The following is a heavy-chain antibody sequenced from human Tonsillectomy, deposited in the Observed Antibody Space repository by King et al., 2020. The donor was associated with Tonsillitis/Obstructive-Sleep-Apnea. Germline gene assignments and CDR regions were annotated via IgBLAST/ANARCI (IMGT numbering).Heavy chain of an antibody. V-gene: IGHV4-39*01. CDR1: GGSISSSSYY. Sequence: LQLQESGPGLVKPSETLSLTCTVSGGSISSSSYYWGWIRQPPGKGLEWIGSIYYSGSTYYNPSLKSRVTISVDTSKNQFSLKLSSVTAADTAVYYCIGLRFLEWLLSAFAFDIWGQGTMVTVSS. D-gene: IGHD3-3*01. CDR2: IYYSGST. J-gene: IGHJ3*02. CDR3: IGLRFLEWLLSAFAFDI.